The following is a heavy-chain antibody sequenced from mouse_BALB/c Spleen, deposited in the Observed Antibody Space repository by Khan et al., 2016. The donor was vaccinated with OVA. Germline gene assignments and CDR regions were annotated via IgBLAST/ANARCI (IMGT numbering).Heavy chain of an antibody. D-gene: IGHD1-1*01. CDR3: TRRDTGYFDY. J-gene: IGHJ2*01. Sequence: QVQLQQPGAELVRPGASVKLSCKASGYTFTNYWINWVKQRPGQGLEWIGNIYPSDSYTNYNQNFKDKATLTINKSTTPAYMQLTSPTSDDTAVFYCTRRDTGYFDYWGQGTPVTVSS. CDR1: GYTFTNYW. V-gene: IGHV1-69*02. CDR2: IYPSDSYT.